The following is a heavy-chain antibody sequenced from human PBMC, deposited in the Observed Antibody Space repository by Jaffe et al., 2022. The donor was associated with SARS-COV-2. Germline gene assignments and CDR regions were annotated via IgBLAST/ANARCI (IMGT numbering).Heavy chain of an antibody. J-gene: IGHJ3*02. V-gene: IGHV3-9*01. CDR1: GFSFDDYA. D-gene: IGHD3-10*01. Sequence: EVQLVESGGGLVQPGRSLRLSCTASGFSFDDYAMHWVRQAPGKGPEWVSGISWNSGSIGYADSVRGRFTTSRDNAKNSLYLQMNSLRAEDTALYYCAKKSKRKGSGSYYNAGFDIWGQGTTVTVSS. CDR3: AKKSKRKGSGSYYNAGFDI. CDR2: ISWNSGSI.